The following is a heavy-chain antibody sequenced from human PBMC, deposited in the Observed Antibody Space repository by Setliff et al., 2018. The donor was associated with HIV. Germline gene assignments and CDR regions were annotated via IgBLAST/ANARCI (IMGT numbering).Heavy chain of an antibody. V-gene: IGHV4-30-4*01. CDR2: VSYTGTT. J-gene: IGHJ4*02. Sequence: SETLSLTCTASYATLSTADYYWTWIRQPPGKALEWIGFVSYTGTTRYSPSLRSRISISIDASKNKFSLQLSSVTAADTAVYYCARQSTTSRDFDSWGQGTLVTVSS. CDR1: YATLSTADYY. CDR3: ARQSTTSRDFDS. D-gene: IGHD2-2*01.